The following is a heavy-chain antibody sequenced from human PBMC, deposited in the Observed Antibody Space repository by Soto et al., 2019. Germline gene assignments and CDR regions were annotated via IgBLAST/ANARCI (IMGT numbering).Heavy chain of an antibody. V-gene: IGHV3-30-3*01. J-gene: IGHJ2*01. CDR1: GFTFSSYA. D-gene: IGHD1-20*01. Sequence: QVQLVESGGGVVQPGRSLRLSCAASGFTFSSYAMHWVRQAPGKGLEWVAVISYDGSNKYYADSVKGRFTISRDNSKNTLYLQMNSLRAEDTAVYYCARDVSGITGPPWYFDLWGRGTLVTVSS. CDR3: ARDVSGITGPPWYFDL. CDR2: ISYDGSNK.